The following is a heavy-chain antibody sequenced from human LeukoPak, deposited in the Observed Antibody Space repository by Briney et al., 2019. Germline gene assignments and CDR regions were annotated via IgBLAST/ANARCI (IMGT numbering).Heavy chain of an antibody. J-gene: IGHJ4*02. CDR1: GFTVSSNY. D-gene: IGHD3-22*01. Sequence: GGSLRLSCAASGFTVSSNYMSWVRQAPGKGLEWVSSITSSSSYIYYADSVKGRFTFSRDNAKNSLYLQMNSLRAEDTAVYYSARDPSDSSGYYKKKWTKTFDYWGQGTLVTVSS. V-gene: IGHV3-21*01. CDR2: ITSSSSYI. CDR3: ARDPSDSSGYYKKKWTKTFDY.